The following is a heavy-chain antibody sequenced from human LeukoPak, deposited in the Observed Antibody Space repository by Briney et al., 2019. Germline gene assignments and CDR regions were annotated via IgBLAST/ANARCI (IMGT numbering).Heavy chain of an antibody. J-gene: IGHJ3*02. CDR2: IYYSGST. Sequence: PSETLSLTCTVSGGSISSGGYYWSWIRQHPGKGLEWIGYIYYSGSTYYNPSLKSRVTISVDTSKNQFSLKLSSVTAADTAVYYCARGQVDPNYYYDSSTSAFDIWGQGTMVTVSS. D-gene: IGHD3-22*01. V-gene: IGHV4-31*03. CDR3: ARGQVDPNYYYDSSTSAFDI. CDR1: GGSISSGGYY.